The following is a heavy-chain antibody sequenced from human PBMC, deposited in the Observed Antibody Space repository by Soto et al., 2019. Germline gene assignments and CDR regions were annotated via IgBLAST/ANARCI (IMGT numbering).Heavy chain of an antibody. CDR3: ARDRVTIFGVVADAFDI. J-gene: IGHJ3*02. D-gene: IGHD3-3*01. V-gene: IGHV1-69*13. CDR1: GGTFSSYA. Sequence: SVKVSCKASGGTFSSYAISWVRQAPGQGLEWMGGIIPIFGTANYAQKFQGRVTITADESTSTAYMGLSSLRSEDTAVYYCARDRVTIFGVVADAFDIWGQGTMVTVSS. CDR2: IIPIFGTA.